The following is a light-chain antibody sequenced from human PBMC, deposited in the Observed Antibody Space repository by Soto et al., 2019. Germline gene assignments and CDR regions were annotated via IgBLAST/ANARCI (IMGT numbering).Light chain of an antibody. CDR2: KIS. V-gene: IGKV2-24*01. CDR3: MQGTQFPWT. J-gene: IGKJ1*01. Sequence: DIVMTQTPLSSPVTLGQPASISCRSSQSLVHSNGNTYLSWLQQRPGQPPRLLLHKISNRLSGVADRFRGSGAGTEFILKISRVEAEDVGVYYCMQGTQFPWTFGQGTKVEIK. CDR1: QSLVHSNGNTY.